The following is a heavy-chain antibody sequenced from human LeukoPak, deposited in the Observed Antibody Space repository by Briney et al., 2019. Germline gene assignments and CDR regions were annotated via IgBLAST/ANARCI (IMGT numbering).Heavy chain of an antibody. D-gene: IGHD2-2*01. Sequence: GASVKVSCKASGYTFTSYAMNWVRQAPGQGLEWMGWINTNTGNPTCAQGFTGRFVFSLDTSVSTAYLQISSLKAEDTAVYFCTKQGPGHCGSTSCYGVDYWGQGTLVTVSS. CDR1: GYTFTSYA. CDR2: INTNTGNP. J-gene: IGHJ4*02. CDR3: TKQGPGHCGSTSCYGVDY. V-gene: IGHV7-4-1*02.